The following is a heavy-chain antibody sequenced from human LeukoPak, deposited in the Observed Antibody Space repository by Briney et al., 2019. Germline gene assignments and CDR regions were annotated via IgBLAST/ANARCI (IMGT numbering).Heavy chain of an antibody. CDR2: IYYSGST. CDR1: GGSISSSSYY. V-gene: IGHV4-39*07. Sequence: SETLSLTCTVSGGSISSSSYYWGWVRQPPGTGLEWLGSIYYSGSTYYNPSLKSRVTISVDTSKNQFSLKLSSVTAADTAVYYCARALLYSGGPYFDYWGQGTLVTVSS. J-gene: IGHJ4*02. D-gene: IGHD2-15*01. CDR3: ARALLYSGGPYFDY.